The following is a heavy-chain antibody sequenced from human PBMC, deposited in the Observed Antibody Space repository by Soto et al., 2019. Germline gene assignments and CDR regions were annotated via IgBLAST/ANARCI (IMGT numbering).Heavy chain of an antibody. Sequence: QVLLVQSGAEVKKPGASVKVSCKVSGYTLTELSMHWVRQAPGKGLEWMGGFDPEDGETIYAQKFQGRVTMTQDTSTETAYMELQSPRYEVKEMYYCATLKFFGVVINRNYYYMDVWGKGITVTVSS. CDR2: FDPEDGET. CDR1: GYTLTELS. CDR3: ATLKFFGVVINRNYYYMDV. V-gene: IGHV1-24*01. J-gene: IGHJ6*03. D-gene: IGHD3-3*01.